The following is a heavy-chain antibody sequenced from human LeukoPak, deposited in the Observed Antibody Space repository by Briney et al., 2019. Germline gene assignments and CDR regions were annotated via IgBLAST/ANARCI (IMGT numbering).Heavy chain of an antibody. Sequence: PGGSLRLSCAASGFTFSSYAMSWVRRAPGKGLEWVSAISGSGGSTYYADSVKGRFTISRDNSKNTLYLQMNSLRAEDTAVYYCAKDLGGSYYYYMDVWGKGTTVTVSS. J-gene: IGHJ6*03. D-gene: IGHD1-26*01. V-gene: IGHV3-23*01. CDR1: GFTFSSYA. CDR2: ISGSGGST. CDR3: AKDLGGSYYYYMDV.